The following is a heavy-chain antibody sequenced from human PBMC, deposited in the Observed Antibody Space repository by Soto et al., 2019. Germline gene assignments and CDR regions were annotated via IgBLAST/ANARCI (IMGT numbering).Heavy chain of an antibody. D-gene: IGHD3-22*01. CDR3: ASSSGQYYFDY. CDR2: IYHSGST. CDR1: GGSIGSGGYS. V-gene: IGHV4-30-2*01. J-gene: IGHJ4*02. Sequence: SETLSLTCAVPGGSIGSGGYSWSWIRQPPGKGLEWIGYIYHSGSTYYNPSLKSRVTISVDRSKNQFSLKLSSVTAADTAVYYCASSSGQYYFDYWGQGTLVTVSS.